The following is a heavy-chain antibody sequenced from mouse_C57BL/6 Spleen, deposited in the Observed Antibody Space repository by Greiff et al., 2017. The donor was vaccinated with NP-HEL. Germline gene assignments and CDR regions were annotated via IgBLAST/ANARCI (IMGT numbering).Heavy chain of an antibody. V-gene: IGHV1-42*01. D-gene: IGHD2-3*01. CDR2: INPSTGGT. Sequence: VHVKQSGPELVKPGASVKISCKASGYSFTGYYMNWVKQSPEKSLEWIGEINPSTGGTTYNQKFKAKATLTVDKSSSTAYMQLKSLTSEDSAVYYCARRGDGYYVNYFDYWGQGTTLTVSS. J-gene: IGHJ2*01. CDR3: ARRGDGYYVNYFDY. CDR1: GYSFTGYY.